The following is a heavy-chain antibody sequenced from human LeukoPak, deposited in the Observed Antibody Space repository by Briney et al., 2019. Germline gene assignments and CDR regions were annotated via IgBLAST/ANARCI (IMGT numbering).Heavy chain of an antibody. CDR1: GGSINSSACQ. CDR2: MYYGGST. Sequence: SSETLSLTCTVSGGSINSSACQWGWIRQPPGKGLEWIGTMYYGGSTYFNPSLRSRVTISADTSKNQFSLKLSSVTAADTAVYYCARQLDYSSSLVWFNPWGQGTLVTVSS. CDR3: ARQLDYSSSLVWFNP. V-gene: IGHV4-39*01. D-gene: IGHD6-6*01. J-gene: IGHJ5*02.